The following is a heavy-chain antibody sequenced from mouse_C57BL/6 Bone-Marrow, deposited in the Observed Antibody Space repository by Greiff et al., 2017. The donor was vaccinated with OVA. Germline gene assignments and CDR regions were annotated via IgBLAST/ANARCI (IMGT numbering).Heavy chain of an antibody. CDR3: ARNYGNPYYFDC. CDR2: IDPSDSET. V-gene: IGHV1-52*01. CDR1: GYTFTSYW. Sequence: QVQLQQPGAELVRPGSSVKLSCKASGYTFTSYWMHWVKQRPIQGLEWIGNIDPSDSETHYNQKFKDKATLTVDKSSSTAYMQLSSLTSEDSAVYYCARNYGNPYYFDCWGQSTTLTVSS. D-gene: IGHD2-1*01. J-gene: IGHJ2*01.